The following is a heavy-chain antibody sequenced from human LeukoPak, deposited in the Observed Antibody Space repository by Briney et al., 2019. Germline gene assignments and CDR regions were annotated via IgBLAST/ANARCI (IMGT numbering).Heavy chain of an antibody. CDR1: GFTFSSYG. CDR3: AKDDSSGSHQGDY. D-gene: IGHD3-22*01. Sequence: LTGGSLRLSCAASGFTFSSYGMHWVRQAPGKGLEWVAVISYDGSNKYYADSVKGRFTISRDNSKNTLYLQMNSLRAEDTAVYYCAKDDSSGSHQGDYWGQGTLVTVSS. J-gene: IGHJ4*02. V-gene: IGHV3-30*18. CDR2: ISYDGSNK.